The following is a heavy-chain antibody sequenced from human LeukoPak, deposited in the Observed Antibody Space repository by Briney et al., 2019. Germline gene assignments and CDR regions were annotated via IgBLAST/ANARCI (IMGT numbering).Heavy chain of an antibody. V-gene: IGHV4-61*02. CDR1: GGSISSGSYY. CDR3: ARGPNTVTTDTIDY. CDR2: IYTSGST. Sequence: PSQTLSLTCTVSGGSISSGSYYWSWIRQPAGKGLEWIGRIYTSGSTNYNPSLKSRVTMSVDTSKNQFSLKLSSVTAADTAVYYCARGPNTVTTDTIDYWGQGTLVTVSS. D-gene: IGHD4-17*01. J-gene: IGHJ4*02.